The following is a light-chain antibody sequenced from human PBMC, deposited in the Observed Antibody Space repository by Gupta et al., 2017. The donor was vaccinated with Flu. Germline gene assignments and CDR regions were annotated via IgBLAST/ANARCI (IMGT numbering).Light chain of an antibody. CDR3: MQALQTPWT. Sequence: DVVMTQSPLSLPVNPGQPASISCRSSQRLLHNNGFNYLDWYLQKPGQSPQLLIYLGSNRASGVPDRFSGSGSGTDFTLKISRVEAEDVGVYYCMQALQTPWTFGQGTKVEDK. J-gene: IGKJ1*01. CDR2: LGS. V-gene: IGKV2-28*01. CDR1: QRLLHNNGFNY.